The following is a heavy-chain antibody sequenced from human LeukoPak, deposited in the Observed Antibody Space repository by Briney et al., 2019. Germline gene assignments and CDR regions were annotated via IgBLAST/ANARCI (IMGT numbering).Heavy chain of an antibody. Sequence: PGGSLRLSCAASGFTFSSHGMQWVRQAPGKGLEWVAVISYDGSTKYYADSVKGRFTISRDNSKSTLYLQMNSLRAEDTAVYYCARDTYWGQGTLVTVSS. V-gene: IGHV3-30*03. CDR1: GFTFSSHG. CDR3: ARDTY. J-gene: IGHJ4*02. CDR2: ISYDGSTK.